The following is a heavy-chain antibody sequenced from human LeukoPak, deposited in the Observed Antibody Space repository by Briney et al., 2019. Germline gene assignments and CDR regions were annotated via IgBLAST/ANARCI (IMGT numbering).Heavy chain of an antibody. D-gene: IGHD4-11*01. CDR2: IHSDGSST. CDR3: AKGGSKAPDY. J-gene: IGHJ4*02. Sequence: GGSLRLSCAASGFTFSNYWMHWVRQARGKGLVWVSRIHSDGSSTTYADSVKGRFTISRDNAKNTLYLQMNSLRAEDTAVYYCAKGGSKAPDYWGQGTLVTVSS. CDR1: GFTFSNYW. V-gene: IGHV3-74*01.